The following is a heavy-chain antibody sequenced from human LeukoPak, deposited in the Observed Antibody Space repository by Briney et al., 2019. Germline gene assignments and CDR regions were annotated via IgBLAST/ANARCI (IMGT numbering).Heavy chain of an antibody. Sequence: GGSLRLSCAASGFTFSSYTMSWVRQAPGKGLEWVSGISGRGGSTYYADSVRGRFTISRDNSVATLYLQMNSLRAEDTALYFCAKLTLSGYYLDSSPNSWDQGTLVTVSS. CDR1: GFTFSSYT. D-gene: IGHD1-26*01. V-gene: IGHV3-23*01. J-gene: IGHJ1*01. CDR2: ISGRGGST. CDR3: AKLTLSGYYLDSSPNS.